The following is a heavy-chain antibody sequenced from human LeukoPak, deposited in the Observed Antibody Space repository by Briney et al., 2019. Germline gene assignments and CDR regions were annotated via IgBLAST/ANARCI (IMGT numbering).Heavy chain of an antibody. CDR3: ARGTYSSSWYSDGMDV. CDR1: GGSISSYY. D-gene: IGHD6-13*01. CDR2: IYTSGST. V-gene: IGHV4-4*07. J-gene: IGHJ6*02. Sequence: PSETLSLTCTVSGGSISSYYWSWIRQPAGKGLERIGRIYTSGSTNYNPSLKSRVTMSVDTSKNQFSLKLSSVTAADTAVYYCARGTYSSSWYSDGMDVWGQGTTVTVSS.